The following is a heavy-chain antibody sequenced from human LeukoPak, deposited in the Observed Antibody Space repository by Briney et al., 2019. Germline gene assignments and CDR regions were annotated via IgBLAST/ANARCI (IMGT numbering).Heavy chain of an antibody. Sequence: PSETLSFTCTVSGDSISSYYWSWIRQPAGKGLEWIGRIYTSGSTNCNPSLKSRVTMSVDTSKNQFSLKLSSVTAADTAVYYCASVRPREAYFDYWGQGTLVTVSS. J-gene: IGHJ4*02. CDR1: GDSISSYY. V-gene: IGHV4-4*07. CDR2: IYTSGST. CDR3: ASVRPREAYFDY. D-gene: IGHD1-26*01.